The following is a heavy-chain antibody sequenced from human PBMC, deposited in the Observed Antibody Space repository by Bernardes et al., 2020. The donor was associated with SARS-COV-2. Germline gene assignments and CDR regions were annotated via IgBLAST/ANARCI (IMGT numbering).Heavy chain of an antibody. J-gene: IGHJ4*02. Sequence: SETLSLTCTVSGGSISNSYWSWIRQPPGKGLEWIGYIHFSGSTDYNPSLKSRVTMSVDTSKSQFSLKLSSVTAADTAVYYCARGAGSSGYGNCDYWGQGILVTVSS. D-gene: IGHD5-12*01. V-gene: IGHV4-59*01. CDR1: GGSISNSY. CDR2: IHFSGST. CDR3: ARGAGSSGYGNCDY.